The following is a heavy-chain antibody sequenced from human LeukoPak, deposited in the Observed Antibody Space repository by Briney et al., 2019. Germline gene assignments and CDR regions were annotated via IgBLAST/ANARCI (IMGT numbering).Heavy chain of an antibody. Sequence: SETLSLTCTVSGASISSYYWSWIRQPPGQGLEGIGYSTNYNPSLKSRVTISADTSKNQVSLTLSSVTAADTAVYYCARYGGLAHYYDSSGYSVPAFDIWGQGTMVTVSS. V-gene: IGHV4-59*08. CDR2: ST. J-gene: IGHJ3*02. CDR1: GASISSYY. D-gene: IGHD3-22*01. CDR3: ARYGGLAHYYDSSGYSVPAFDI.